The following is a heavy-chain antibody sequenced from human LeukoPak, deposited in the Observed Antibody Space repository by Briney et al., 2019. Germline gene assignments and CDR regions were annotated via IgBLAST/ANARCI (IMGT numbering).Heavy chain of an antibody. D-gene: IGHD1-26*01. Sequence: GGSLRLSCAASGFTFSSYGMHWVRQAPGKGLEWVAFIRYDGSNKYYADSVKGRFTISRDNSKNTLYLQMNSLRAEDTAVYYCASMYRGYYYYYYMDVWGKGTTVTVSS. CDR1: GFTFSSYG. CDR3: ASMYRGYYYYYYMDV. V-gene: IGHV3-30*02. J-gene: IGHJ6*03. CDR2: IRYDGSNK.